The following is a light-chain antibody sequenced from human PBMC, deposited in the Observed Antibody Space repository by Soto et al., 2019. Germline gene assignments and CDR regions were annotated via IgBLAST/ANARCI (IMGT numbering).Light chain of an antibody. V-gene: IGLV2-11*01. CDR2: DVS. J-gene: IGLJ3*02. CDR1: SSDVGGYNY. CDR3: CSYAGSYTWV. Sequence: QPVLTQPRSVSGSPGQSVTISCTGTSSDVGGYNYVSWYQQHPGKAPKLMIYDVSKRPSGVPDRFSGSKSGTTASLTISGLQAEDEADYYCCSYAGSYTWVFGGGTKLTVL.